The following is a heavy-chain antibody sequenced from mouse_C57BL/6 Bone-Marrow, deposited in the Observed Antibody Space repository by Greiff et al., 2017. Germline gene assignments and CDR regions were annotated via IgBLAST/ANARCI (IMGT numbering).Heavy chain of an antibody. D-gene: IGHD1-1*01. CDR1: GYTFTSYN. V-gene: IGHV1-12*01. Sequence: QVQLQQSGAELVRPGASVKMSSKASGYTFTSYNMPGVKQTPRQGLEWIGAIYPGNGDTSYNQKFKGKATLTVDKSSSTAYMQLSSLTSEDSAVYFCARCLLRYGMDYWGQGTSVTVSS. CDR2: IYPGNGDT. CDR3: ARCLLRYGMDY. J-gene: IGHJ4*01.